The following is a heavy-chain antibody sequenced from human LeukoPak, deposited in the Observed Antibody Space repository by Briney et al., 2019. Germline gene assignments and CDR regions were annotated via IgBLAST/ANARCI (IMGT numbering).Heavy chain of an antibody. J-gene: IGHJ5*02. CDR1: GYTLTELS. D-gene: IGHD2-2*01. CDR3: ATPHYSSTSCHNWFDP. V-gene: IGHV1-24*01. Sequence: ASVKVSCKVSGYTLTELSMHWVRQAPGKGLEWMGGFDPEDGETIYAQKFQGRVTMTEDTSTDTAYMELSSLRSEDTAVYYCATPHYSSTSCHNWFDPWGQGTLVTVSS. CDR2: FDPEDGET.